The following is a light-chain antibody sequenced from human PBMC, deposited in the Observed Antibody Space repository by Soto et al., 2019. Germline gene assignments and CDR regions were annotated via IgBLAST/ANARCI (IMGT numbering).Light chain of an antibody. Sequence: EIVMTQSPATLSVSPGERATLSCRASQSVSSNLAWYQQKPGQAPRLLIYGASTRATGIRARFSGSGSGTEFTLTISSLQSEDFAVYYCQQYNNWPVYTFGQGTKLEIK. J-gene: IGKJ2*01. CDR2: GAS. CDR3: QQYNNWPVYT. CDR1: QSVSSN. V-gene: IGKV3-15*01.